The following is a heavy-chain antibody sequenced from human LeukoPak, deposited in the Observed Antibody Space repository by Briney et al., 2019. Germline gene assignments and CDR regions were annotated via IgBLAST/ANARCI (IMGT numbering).Heavy chain of an antibody. J-gene: IGHJ5*02. D-gene: IGHD3-22*01. V-gene: IGHV1-46*01. Sequence: ASVEVSCKASGYTFTSYYMHWVRQAPGQGLEWMGIINPSGGSTSYAQKFQGRVTMTRDTSTSTVYMELSSLRSEDTAVYYCARDGRITMIVPEGSWFDPWGQGTLVTVSS. CDR3: ARDGRITMIVPEGSWFDP. CDR1: GYTFTSYY. CDR2: INPSGGST.